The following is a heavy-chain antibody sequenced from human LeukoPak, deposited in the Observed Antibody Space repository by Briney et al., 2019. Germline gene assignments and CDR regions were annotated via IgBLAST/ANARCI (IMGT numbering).Heavy chain of an antibody. V-gene: IGHV1-46*01. J-gene: IGHJ4*02. Sequence: ASVKVSCKASGYTFTSNYIHWVRQAPGQGLEWMGMIYPRDGSTSYAQKFQGRVTVTRDTSTSTVHMELSGLRSEDTAVYYCARGWLAETTVVTPYNYWGRGTLVSVSS. D-gene: IGHD4-23*01. CDR3: ARGWLAETTVVTPYNY. CDR2: IYPRDGST. CDR1: GYTFTSNY.